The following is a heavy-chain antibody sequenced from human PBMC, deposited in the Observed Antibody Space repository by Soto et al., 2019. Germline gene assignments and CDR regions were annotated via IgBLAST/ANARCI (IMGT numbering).Heavy chain of an antibody. J-gene: IGHJ3*02. V-gene: IGHV1-2*04. Sequence: QVQLAQSGAEVKNPGASVKVSCKASGYTFTDYYIHWLRQAPAQGLEWMGWINPNSGDTKYAQKFQGWATMTRDTSISTTYMELSRLTSDDTALYYFARGPSHGAFDIWGQGTIITFSS. CDR1: GYTFTDYY. CDR2: INPNSGDT. CDR3: ARGPSHGAFDI.